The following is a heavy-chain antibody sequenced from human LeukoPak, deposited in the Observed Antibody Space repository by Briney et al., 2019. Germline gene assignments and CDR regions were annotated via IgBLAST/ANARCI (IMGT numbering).Heavy chain of an antibody. CDR2: INPNTGGT. V-gene: IGHV1-2*02. J-gene: IGHJ4*02. CDR1: LYTFSDYY. CDR3: ARVHVKCSPTSCYRDFDY. Sequence: ASVKVSCQPSLYTFSDYYIKWVRQAPGQGLEWMGWINPNTGGTNYAQKFQGRVTMTRDTSISTTYMELSRLKSDDTAVYYCARVHVKCSPTSCYRDFDYWGQGTLVTVSS. D-gene: IGHD2-2*01.